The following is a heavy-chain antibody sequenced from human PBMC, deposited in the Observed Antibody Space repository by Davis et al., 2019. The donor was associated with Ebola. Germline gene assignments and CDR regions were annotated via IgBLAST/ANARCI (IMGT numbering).Heavy chain of an antibody. J-gene: IGHJ4*02. CDR3: ARGTSLARNFDY. D-gene: IGHD3-3*02. Sequence: GESLKISCKGSGYKFTNYWIGWVRQMPGKGLEWMGIIYPDDSDTRYGPSFQGQVTISADESIGTAYLQWSSLKASDTAMYYCARGTSLARNFDYWGQGTLVTVSS. V-gene: IGHV5-51*01. CDR1: GYKFTNYW. CDR2: IYPDDSDT.